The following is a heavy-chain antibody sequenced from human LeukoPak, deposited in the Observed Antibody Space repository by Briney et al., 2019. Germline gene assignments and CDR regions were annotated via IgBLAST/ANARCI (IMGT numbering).Heavy chain of an antibody. CDR1: GFTFSGST. Sequence: GGSLRLSCAASGFTFSGSTMHWVRQASGKGLEWVGRIRSKANNYATAYAASVTGRFTISRDDSRNTAYLQMNSLKTGDTAVYYCILPGYNSLSGVDYWGQGTLVTVSA. D-gene: IGHD5-24*01. J-gene: IGHJ4*02. CDR3: ILPGYNSLSGVDY. V-gene: IGHV3-73*01. CDR2: IRSKANNYAT.